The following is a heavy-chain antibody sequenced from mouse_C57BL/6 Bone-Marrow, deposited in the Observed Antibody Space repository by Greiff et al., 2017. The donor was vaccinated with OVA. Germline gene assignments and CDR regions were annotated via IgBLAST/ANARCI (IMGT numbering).Heavy chain of an antibody. CDR2: ITHSGET. Sequence: QVQLKESGPGLVKPSQSLFLTCSITGFPITSGYYWIWIRQSPGKPLEWMGYITHSGETFYNPSLQSPISITRKTSKNQFFLQVNSVTTEDTAMYYCAGDSGYDAMDYWGQGTSVTVSS. V-gene: IGHV12-3*01. CDR1: GFPITSGYY. J-gene: IGHJ4*01. CDR3: AGDSGYDAMDY.